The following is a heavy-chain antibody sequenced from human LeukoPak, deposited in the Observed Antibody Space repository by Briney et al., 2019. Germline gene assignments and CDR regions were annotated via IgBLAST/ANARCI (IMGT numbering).Heavy chain of an antibody. CDR1: GGSISSYY. CDR2: IYYSGST. D-gene: IGHD3-3*01. Sequence: PSETLSLTCTVSGGSISSYYWSWIRQPPGKGLEWIGYIYYSGSTNYNPSLKSRVTISVDTSKNQFSLKLSSVTAADTAVYYCARERRHTIFGVVIMSYYYYYMDVWGKGTTVTVSS. CDR3: ARERRHTIFGVVIMSYYYYYMDV. J-gene: IGHJ6*03. V-gene: IGHV4-59*01.